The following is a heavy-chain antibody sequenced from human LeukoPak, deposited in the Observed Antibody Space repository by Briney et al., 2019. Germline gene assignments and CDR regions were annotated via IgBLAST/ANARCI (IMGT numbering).Heavy chain of an antibody. CDR3: ARHGGSGSFDY. D-gene: IGHD3-3*01. CDR1: GGSISSYY. Sequence: PSETLSLTCTVSGGSISSYYWSWIRQPPGKALEWIGYSYYSGSTTPHPSLKSRVTISVDTSKNQFSLRLRSVTATDTAVYYCARHGGSGSFDYWGQGTLVTVSS. J-gene: IGHJ4*02. V-gene: IGHV4-59*08. CDR2: SYYSGST.